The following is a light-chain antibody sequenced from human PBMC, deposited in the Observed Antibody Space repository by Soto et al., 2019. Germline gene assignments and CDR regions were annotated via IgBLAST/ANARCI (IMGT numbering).Light chain of an antibody. V-gene: IGKV3-15*01. J-gene: IGKJ1*01. Sequence: EIVMTQSPATLSVSPGERATLSCRASQSVSSNLAWYQQKPGQAPRLLIYGASTRATGIPARFSGSGSGTDFTLTISSLQPEDCATYYCLQDYNYPQTFGQGTKVDIK. CDR2: GAS. CDR1: QSVSSN. CDR3: LQDYNYPQT.